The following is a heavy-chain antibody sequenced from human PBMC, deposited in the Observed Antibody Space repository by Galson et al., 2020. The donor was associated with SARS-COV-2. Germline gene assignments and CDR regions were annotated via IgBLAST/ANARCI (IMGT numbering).Heavy chain of an antibody. CDR2: IFSGGGT. D-gene: IGHD2-2*01. V-gene: IGHV3-66*01. CDR3: AKVSGSMSTSDYYYYMDV. CDR1: GFGVSTSY. J-gene: IGHJ6*03. Sequence: GGSLRLSCAASGFGVSTSYVSWVRQAPGKGLEWVSHIFSGGGTPYTDSVKGRFSISRDNSENTVYLQMNSLRDEDTAIYYCAKVSGSMSTSDYYYYMDVWGKGTTVTVSS.